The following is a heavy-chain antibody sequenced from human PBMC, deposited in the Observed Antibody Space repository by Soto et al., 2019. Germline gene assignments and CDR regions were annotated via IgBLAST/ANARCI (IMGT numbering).Heavy chain of an antibody. Sequence: EVQLVESGGGLVQPGGSLRLSCAASGFTFSNYWMRWVRQVPGKGLVWVSHINGDGTNRNYADSVRGRFTISRDNAKNTLYLQLNSLRAEDTAVYYCARGYSSGGSHFLFDYWGQGTLVTVST. CDR1: GFTFSNYW. CDR3: ARGYSSGGSHFLFDY. D-gene: IGHD1-26*01. V-gene: IGHV3-74*01. CDR2: INGDGTNR. J-gene: IGHJ4*02.